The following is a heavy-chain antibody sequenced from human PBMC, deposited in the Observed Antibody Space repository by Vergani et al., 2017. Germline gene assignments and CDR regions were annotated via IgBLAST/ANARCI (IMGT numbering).Heavy chain of an antibody. V-gene: IGHV3-11*06. CDR1: GFNFSDYY. CDR3: ARRYCSGGSCYSNWFDP. Sequence: QVQLVESGGGLVKPGGSLRLSCAASGFNFSDYYMSWIRQAPGKGLEWVSYISSSSSYTNYADSVKGRFTISRDNAKNSLYLQMNSLRAEDTAVYYCARRYCSGGSCYSNWFDPWGQGTLVTVSS. CDR2: ISSSSSYT. J-gene: IGHJ5*02. D-gene: IGHD2-15*01.